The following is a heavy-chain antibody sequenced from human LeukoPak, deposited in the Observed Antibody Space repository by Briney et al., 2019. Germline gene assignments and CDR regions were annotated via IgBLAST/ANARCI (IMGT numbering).Heavy chain of an antibody. J-gene: IGHJ3*02. CDR1: GDSVSSNSAA. D-gene: IGHD1-26*01. CDR3: ARERVGATMQATLRGYDAFDI. CDR2: TYYRSKWYN. Sequence: SQTLSLTCAISGDSVSSNSAAWNWIRQSPSRGLEWLGRTYYRSKWYNDYAVSVKSRITINPDTSKNQFSLQLNSVTPEDTAVYYCARERVGATMQATLRGYDAFDIWGQGTMVTVSS. V-gene: IGHV6-1*01.